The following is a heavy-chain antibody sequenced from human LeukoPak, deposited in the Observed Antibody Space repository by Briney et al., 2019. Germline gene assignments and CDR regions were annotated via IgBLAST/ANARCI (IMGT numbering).Heavy chain of an antibody. J-gene: IGHJ4*02. CDR1: GFTFNTYG. D-gene: IGHD3-10*01. CDR2: ISGSGGAT. Sequence: PGGSLRLSCAASGFTFNTYGMSWVRQAPGKGLGWVSGISGSGGATYYADSVKGRFTISRDDPHNTLYLQRNSLRAEDTAVYFCARGGVDYYGSGTYYLMYYFDYWGQGALVTVSS. V-gene: IGHV3-23*01. CDR3: ARGGVDYYGSGTYYLMYYFDY.